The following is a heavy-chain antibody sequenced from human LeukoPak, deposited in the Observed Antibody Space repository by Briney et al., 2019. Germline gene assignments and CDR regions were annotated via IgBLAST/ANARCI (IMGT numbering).Heavy chain of an antibody. V-gene: IGHV3-30-3*01. D-gene: IGHD2-2*02. CDR1: GFTFSSYA. CDR3: ARDLTPVVPAAIPFDY. Sequence: GGSLRLSCAASGFTFSSYAMHWVRQAPGKGLEWVAVISYDGSNKYYADSEKGRFTISRDNSKNTLYLQMNSLRAEDTAVYYCARDLTPVVPAAIPFDYWGQGTLVTVSS. CDR2: ISYDGSNK. J-gene: IGHJ4*02.